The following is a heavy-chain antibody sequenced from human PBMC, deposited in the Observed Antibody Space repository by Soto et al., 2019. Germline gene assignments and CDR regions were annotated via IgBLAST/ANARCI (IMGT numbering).Heavy chain of an antibody. V-gene: IGHV1-46*01. CDR3: AREWVLWFGELFYYYGMDV. CDR1: GYTFTSYY. CDR2: INPSGGST. J-gene: IGHJ6*02. Sequence: QVQLVQSGAEVKKPVASVKVSCKASGYTFTSYYMHWVRQAPGQGLEWMVIINPSGGSTSYAQKFPGRVIMTRDTSTSTVYMELSSLRSEDTAVYYCAREWVLWFGELFYYYGMDVWGQGTTVTVSS. D-gene: IGHD3-10*01.